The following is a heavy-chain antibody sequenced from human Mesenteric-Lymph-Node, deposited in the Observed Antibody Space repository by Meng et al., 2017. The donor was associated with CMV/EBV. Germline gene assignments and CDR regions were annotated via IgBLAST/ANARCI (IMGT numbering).Heavy chain of an antibody. J-gene: IGHJ4*02. CDR3: AKGRVDARHFDS. CDR2: ISISGGAT. Sequence: GESLKISCAVSGFSVSSHYMSWVRQAPGKGLEWLSSISISGGATFYADSVEGRFTISRDNSKSTLFLQMNSLRAEDTAVYYCAKGRVDARHFDSWGQGTLVTVSS. CDR1: GFSVSSHY. V-gene: IGHV3-23*01. D-gene: IGHD2-8*01.